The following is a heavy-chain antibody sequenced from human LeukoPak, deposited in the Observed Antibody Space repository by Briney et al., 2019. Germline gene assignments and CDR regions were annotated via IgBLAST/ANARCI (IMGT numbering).Heavy chain of an antibody. Sequence: GGSLRLSCAASGFPFSSYWMAWVRQAPGKGLEWVASIKQDGGETFYVNSVKGRFTISRDNAKNSLYLQMNSLRVEDTAVYYCGREWAVDFWGQGTLVTVSS. CDR1: GFPFSSYW. J-gene: IGHJ4*02. CDR3: GREWAVDF. V-gene: IGHV3-7*01. CDR2: IKQDGGET.